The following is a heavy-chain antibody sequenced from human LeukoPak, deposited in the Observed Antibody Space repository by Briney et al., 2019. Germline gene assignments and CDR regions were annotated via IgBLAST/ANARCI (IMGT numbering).Heavy chain of an antibody. CDR3: ARGDGGHFYMDV. CDR1: GGTFSDYT. CDR2: IIPVFPTP. V-gene: IGHV1-69*05. J-gene: IGHJ6*03. D-gene: IGHD3-16*01. Sequence: GASVKVSCKPSGGTFSDYTVSWVRQAPGQGLEWMGGIIPVFPTPNYAQKFQGRLTITRDKFTRTDYMELTSLRSEDTAVYYCARGDGGHFYMDVWGKGTTVTVSS.